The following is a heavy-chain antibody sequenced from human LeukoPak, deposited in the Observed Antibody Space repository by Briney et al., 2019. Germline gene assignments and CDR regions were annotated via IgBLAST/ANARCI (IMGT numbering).Heavy chain of an antibody. V-gene: IGHV3-23*01. Sequence: PGGSLRLSCAASGFTFSSFAMGWVRQAPGKGLEWVSAICGDSGCTYYADSAKGRFTISRDNSENTLYVQMNSLRAEDTAVYYCAKLVTRGTYYMDVWGKGTTVTVSS. D-gene: IGHD2-21*02. J-gene: IGHJ6*03. CDR3: AKLVTRGTYYMDV. CDR1: GFTFSSFA. CDR2: ICGDSGCT.